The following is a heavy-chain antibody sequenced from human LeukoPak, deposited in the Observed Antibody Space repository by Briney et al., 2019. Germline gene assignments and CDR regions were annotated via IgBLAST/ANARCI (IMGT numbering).Heavy chain of an antibody. J-gene: IGHJ6*03. CDR2: ISYDGSNK. V-gene: IGHV3-30-3*01. CDR3: AKDNEGYYMDV. Sequence: GGSLRLSCAASGFTFSSYAMHWVRQAPGKGLEWVAVISYDGSNKYYADSVKGRFTISRDNSKSTLYLQMDSLRVEDTALYYCAKDNEGYYMDVWGKGTTVTVSS. D-gene: IGHD1-1*01. CDR1: GFTFSSYA.